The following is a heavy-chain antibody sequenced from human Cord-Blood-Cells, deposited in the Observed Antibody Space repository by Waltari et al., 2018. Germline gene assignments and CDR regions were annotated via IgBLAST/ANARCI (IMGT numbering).Heavy chain of an antibody. CDR3: ARDHYDSSGYYYYYGMDV. Sequence: QVQLVQSGAEVKKPGASVKVSCKASGYTFTGYSMHWVRQAPGHGLEWMGWINPNSGGTNYAQKFQGRVTMTRDTSISTAYMELSRLRSDDTAVYYCARDHYDSSGYYYYYGMDVWGQGTTVTVSS. CDR1: GYTFTGYS. D-gene: IGHD3-22*01. J-gene: IGHJ6*02. CDR2: INPNSGGT. V-gene: IGHV1-2*02.